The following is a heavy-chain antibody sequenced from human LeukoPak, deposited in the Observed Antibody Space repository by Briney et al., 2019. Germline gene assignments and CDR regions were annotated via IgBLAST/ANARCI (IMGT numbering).Heavy chain of an antibody. J-gene: IGHJ4*02. CDR1: GDTFSSYA. D-gene: IGHD3-9*01. Sequence: SVKVSCKASGDTFSSYAISWVRQAPGQRLEWMGGIIAIFGTANYAQKFQGRVTITTDKTTSTAYMKLSSLRSEDTAVYYCAITFRYFGWLLNYIDYWGQGTLVTVSS. CDR2: IIAIFGTA. CDR3: AITFRYFGWLLNYIDY. V-gene: IGHV1-69*05.